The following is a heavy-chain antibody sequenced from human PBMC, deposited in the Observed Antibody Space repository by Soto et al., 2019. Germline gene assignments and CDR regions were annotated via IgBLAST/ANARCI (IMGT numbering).Heavy chain of an antibody. CDR2: ISYDGSNK. J-gene: IGHJ2*01. D-gene: IGHD3-22*01. CDR1: GFTFSSYA. V-gene: IGHV3-30-3*01. CDR3: ARDPHAATKLHSSGYYFGNWHFDL. Sequence: QVQLVESGGGVVQPGRSLRLSCAASGFTFSSYAMHWVRQAPGKGLEGVAVISYDGSNKYYADYVKGRFTISRDNSKNTLYLQMNSQRAEDTAVYYCARDPHAATKLHSSGYYFGNWHFDLWGRGTLVTVSS.